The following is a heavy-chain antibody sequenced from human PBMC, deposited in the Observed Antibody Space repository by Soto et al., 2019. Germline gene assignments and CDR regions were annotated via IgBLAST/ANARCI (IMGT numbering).Heavy chain of an antibody. D-gene: IGHD4-17*01. V-gene: IGHV1-69*12. J-gene: IGHJ6*02. CDR1: GGTFSSYA. CDR2: IIPIFGTT. Sequence: QVQLVQSGAEVKKPGSSVKVSCKASGGTFSSYAISWVRQVPGQGLEWMGGIIPIFGTTNYAQKFQGRVTITADESTNTVYMELSSRRSEDTAVYYCAISTVATDLYRMDVWGQGTTVTVSS. CDR3: AISTVATDLYRMDV.